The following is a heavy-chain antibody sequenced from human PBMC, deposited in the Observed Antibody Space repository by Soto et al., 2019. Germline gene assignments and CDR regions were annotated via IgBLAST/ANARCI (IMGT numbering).Heavy chain of an antibody. V-gene: IGHV1-18*01. Sequence: GASVKVSCKASGYTFTSYGISWVRQAPGQGLEWMGWISAYNGNTNYAQKLQGRVTMTTDTSTSTAYMELRSLRSDDTAVYYCARAPPMTTVTTYYYYYYMDVWGKGTTVTVSS. D-gene: IGHD4-17*01. J-gene: IGHJ6*03. CDR3: ARAPPMTTVTTYYYYYYMDV. CDR1: GYTFTSYG. CDR2: ISAYNGNT.